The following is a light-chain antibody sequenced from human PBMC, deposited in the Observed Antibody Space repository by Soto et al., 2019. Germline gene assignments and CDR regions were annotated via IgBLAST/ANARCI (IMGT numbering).Light chain of an antibody. J-gene: IGLJ1*01. CDR1: SSDVGSYNL. CDR3: CSYAGSSTLYI. V-gene: IGLV2-23*02. CDR2: EVS. Sequence: QSALTQPASVSGSPGQSITISCTGTSSDVGSYNLVSWYQQHPGKAPKLMIYEVSKRPSGVSNRFAGSKSGNTASLTISALQAAAEADYYCCSYAGSSTLYIFGTGTKVTVL.